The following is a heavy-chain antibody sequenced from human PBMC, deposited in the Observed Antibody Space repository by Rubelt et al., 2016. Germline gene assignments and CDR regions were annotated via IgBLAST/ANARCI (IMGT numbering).Heavy chain of an antibody. CDR2: IYYSGST. Sequence: IYYSGSTNYNPSLKSRVTISVDTSKNQFSLKLSSVTAADTAVYYCARRGSSWYRHAFDIWGQGTMVTVSS. CDR3: ARRGSSWYRHAFDI. D-gene: IGHD6-13*01. J-gene: IGHJ3*02. V-gene: IGHV4-59*08.